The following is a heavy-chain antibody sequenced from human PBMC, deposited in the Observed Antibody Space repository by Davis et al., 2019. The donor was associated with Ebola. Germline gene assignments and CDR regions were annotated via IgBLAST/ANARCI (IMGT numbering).Heavy chain of an antibody. Sequence: PGGSLRLSCAASGFTFSSYGMHWVRQAPGKGLEWVAFIRYDGSNKYYADSVKGRFTISRDNSKNTLYLQMNSLRAEDTAVYYCAKDRLVDWSGPGAMDVWGKGTTVTVSS. D-gene: IGHD3-3*01. J-gene: IGHJ6*03. V-gene: IGHV3-30*02. CDR2: IRYDGSNK. CDR1: GFTFSSYG. CDR3: AKDRLVDWSGPGAMDV.